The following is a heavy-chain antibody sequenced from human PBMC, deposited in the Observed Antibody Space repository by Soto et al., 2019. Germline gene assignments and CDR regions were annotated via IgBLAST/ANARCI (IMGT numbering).Heavy chain of an antibody. CDR2: ISTDGSTT. V-gene: IGHV3-74*01. Sequence: XGSLRLSCTASGFTFSGYWMHWVRQVPGKGLVWVSRISTDGSTTSYADSVKGRFTISRDNAKNTLYLHMNSLRAEDTAVYYCARPYCSSTSCYNRFDSWGQGTLVTVSS. D-gene: IGHD2-2*01. CDR1: GFTFSGYW. CDR3: ARPYCSSTSCYNRFDS. J-gene: IGHJ5*01.